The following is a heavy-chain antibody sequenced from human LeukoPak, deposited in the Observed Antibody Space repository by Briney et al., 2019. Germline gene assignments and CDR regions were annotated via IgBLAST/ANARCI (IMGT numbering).Heavy chain of an antibody. J-gene: IGHJ4*02. V-gene: IGHV3-74*01. CDR1: GVTFSSYW. CDR3: ASGVGLTLRDF. Sequence: GGTLRLSCAASGVTFSSYWMHWVRHAPGKGLGWVSRINTDGGSTTYADSVKGRFTISSDNANNTLYLQMNSLRAEDTAVYYCASGVGLTLRDFWGQGTLLTVSS. CDR2: INTDGGST. D-gene: IGHD1-26*01.